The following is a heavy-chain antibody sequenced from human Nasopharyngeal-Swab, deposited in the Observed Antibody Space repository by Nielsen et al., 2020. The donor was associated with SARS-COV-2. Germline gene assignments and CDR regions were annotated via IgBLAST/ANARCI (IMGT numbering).Heavy chain of an antibody. CDR3: ARGTSDWRGIDY. CDR1: GFTFSSFW. CDR2: ISPDGRGT. J-gene: IGHJ4*02. D-gene: IGHD6-19*01. Sequence: GESLKISCVGTGFTFSSFWMNWVRQPPGKGLVGVSRISPDGRGTSFADSVKGRFTISRDNAKNTLYLQMNSLRVEDTAVYFCARGTSDWRGIDYWGQGTLVTVSS. V-gene: IGHV3-74*01.